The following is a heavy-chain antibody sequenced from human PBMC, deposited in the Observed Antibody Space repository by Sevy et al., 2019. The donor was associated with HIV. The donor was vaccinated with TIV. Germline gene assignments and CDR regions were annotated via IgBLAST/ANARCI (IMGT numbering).Heavy chain of an antibody. V-gene: IGHV1-18*03. CDR2: ISAHNGDT. CDR3: ARAYCSGGSCYSLAY. D-gene: IGHD2-15*01. CDR1: GYTFTSYR. J-gene: IGHJ4*02. Sequence: ASVKVSCKASGYTFTSYRVSWVRQAPGQGLEWVGWISAHNGDTHYAQKFQGRVTMTTDTPTSTAYMDLRSLRSDDMAVYYCARAYCSGGSCYSLAYWGQGTLVTVSS.